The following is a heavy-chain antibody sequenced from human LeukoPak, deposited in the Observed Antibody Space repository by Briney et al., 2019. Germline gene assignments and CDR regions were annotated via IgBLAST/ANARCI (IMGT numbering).Heavy chain of an antibody. V-gene: IGHV5-51*01. Sequence: GESLKISCKGSGYSFTSYWIGWVRQMPGKGLEWMGIIYPGDSDTRYSPSFQGQVTISADKSISTAYLQWSGLKASDTAMYYCARQAIRYCSSTSCSEDYYFYGMDVWGQGTTVIVSS. J-gene: IGHJ6*02. D-gene: IGHD2-2*01. CDR3: ARQAIRYCSSTSCSEDYYFYGMDV. CDR1: GYSFTSYW. CDR2: IYPGDSDT.